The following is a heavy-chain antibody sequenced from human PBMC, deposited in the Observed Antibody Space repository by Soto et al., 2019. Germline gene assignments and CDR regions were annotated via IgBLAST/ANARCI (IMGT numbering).Heavy chain of an antibody. CDR2: ISAGSEGA. CDR1: GFTFSSHA. J-gene: IGHJ4*02. V-gene: IGHV3-23*01. Sequence: EVQLLESGGGLVQPGGALRLSCAASGFTFSSHAMSWVRPAPGKGLEWISSISAGSEGAYYADSVKGRFTISRDNSNNTLYLQMNSLRAEDTAVYFCARDLWWYLHWGQGTLVTVSS. D-gene: IGHD2-15*01. CDR3: ARDLWWYLH.